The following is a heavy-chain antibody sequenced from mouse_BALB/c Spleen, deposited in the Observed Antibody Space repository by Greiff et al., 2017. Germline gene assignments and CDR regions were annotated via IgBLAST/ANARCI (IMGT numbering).Heavy chain of an antibody. CDR1: GFSLTSYD. J-gene: IGHJ1*01. CDR3: VRDGYYAYWYFDV. Sequence: VQGVESGPGLVAPSQSLSITCTVSGFSLTSYDISWIRQPPGKGLEWLGVIWTGGGTNYNSAFMSRLSISKDNSKSQVFLKMNSLQTDDTAIYYCVRDGYYAYWYFDVWGAGTTVTVSS. D-gene: IGHD2-3*01. CDR2: IWTGGGT. V-gene: IGHV2-9-2*01.